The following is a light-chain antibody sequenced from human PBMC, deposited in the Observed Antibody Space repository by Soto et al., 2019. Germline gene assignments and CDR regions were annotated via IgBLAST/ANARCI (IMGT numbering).Light chain of an antibody. Sequence: QSVLTQPASVSGSPGQAITVSCSGTSSDIGAHNFVSWYQKHPGKAPKLIIYEVINRPSGVSDRFSGSKSGNTASLTISGLKSEDEADYYCNSYTTSNTSVFGSGTKVTXL. V-gene: IGLV2-14*03. J-gene: IGLJ1*01. CDR3: NSYTTSNTSV. CDR1: SSDIGAHNF. CDR2: EVI.